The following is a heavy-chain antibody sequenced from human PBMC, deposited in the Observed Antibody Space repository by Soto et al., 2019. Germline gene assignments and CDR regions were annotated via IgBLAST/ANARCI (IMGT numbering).Heavy chain of an antibody. CDR2: INPSGGST. J-gene: IGHJ3*02. D-gene: IGHD6-13*01. CDR3: AREGPGYSSSWLPDPDAFDI. CDR1: GYTFTSYY. Sequence: GASVKVSCKASGYTFTSYYMHWVRQAPGQGLEWMGIINPSGGSTSYAQKFQGRVTMTRDTSTSTVYMELSSLRSEDTAVYYCAREGPGYSSSWLPDPDAFDIWGQGTMVT. V-gene: IGHV1-46*03.